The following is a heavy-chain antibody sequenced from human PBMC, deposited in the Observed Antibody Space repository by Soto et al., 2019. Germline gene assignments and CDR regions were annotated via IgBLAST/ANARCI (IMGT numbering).Heavy chain of an antibody. CDR3: ASRYGSCFAY. D-gene: IGHD5-18*01. J-gene: IGHJ4*02. CDR2: IYYSGST. V-gene: IGHV4-59*08. Sequence: QVQLQESGPGLVKPSETLSLTCTVSGGSISSYYWSWIRQPPGKGLEWIGYIYYSGSTNYNPSLQIRGTTSVDTSKNQFSLKLSSVTAADTAVYYCASRYGSCFAYWGQGTLVTVSS. CDR1: GGSISSYY.